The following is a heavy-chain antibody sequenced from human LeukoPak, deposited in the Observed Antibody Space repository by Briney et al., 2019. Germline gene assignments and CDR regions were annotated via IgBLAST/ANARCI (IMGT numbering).Heavy chain of an antibody. V-gene: IGHV4-30-2*01. D-gene: IGHD6-19*01. CDR3: ARDLSGWGSDSGAFDI. J-gene: IGHJ3*02. Sequence: SETLSLTCTVSGGSISSGGYYWSWIRQPPGKGLEWIGYIYHSGSTYYNPSLKSRVTISVDRSKNQFSLKLSSVTAADTAVYYCARDLSGWGSDSGAFDIWGQGTMVTVSS. CDR1: GGSISSGGYY. CDR2: IYHSGST.